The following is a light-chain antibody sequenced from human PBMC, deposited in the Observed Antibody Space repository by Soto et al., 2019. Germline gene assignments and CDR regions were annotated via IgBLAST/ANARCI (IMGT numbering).Light chain of an antibody. V-gene: IGLV2-14*03. J-gene: IGLJ1*01. CDR3: SSFTGSNYV. CDR1: ISDVGGYNF. CDR2: DVS. Sequence: QSELNQPASVSGSPGQSITISCTGTISDVGGYNFVSWYQQYPGKAPKLMICDVSNRPSGVSNRFSGSKSGNTASLTISGLQAEDEADYYCSSFTGSNYVFGTGTKVTVL.